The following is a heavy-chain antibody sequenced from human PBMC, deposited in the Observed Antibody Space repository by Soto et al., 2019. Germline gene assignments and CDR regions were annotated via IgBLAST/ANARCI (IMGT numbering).Heavy chain of an antibody. CDR2: IKQDGSEK. V-gene: IGHV3-7*03. D-gene: IGHD2-15*01. Sequence: LRLSCAASGFTFSSYWMSWVRQAPGKGLEWVANIKQDGSEKYYVDSVKGRFTISRDNAKNPLYLQMNSLRAEDTAVYYCARDRGGSRYNWFDPWGQGTLVTVSS. CDR1: GFTFSSYW. J-gene: IGHJ5*02. CDR3: ARDRGGSRYNWFDP.